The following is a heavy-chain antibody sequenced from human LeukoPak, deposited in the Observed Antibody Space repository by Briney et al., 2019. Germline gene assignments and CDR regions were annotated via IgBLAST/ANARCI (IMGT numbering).Heavy chain of an antibody. D-gene: IGHD3-10*01. V-gene: IGHV3-33*01. CDR2: ISYDGSNE. CDR1: GFTFNAYG. CDR3: ARGPYYGSGTLDY. J-gene: IGHJ4*02. Sequence: GGSLRLSCAASGFTFNAYGMHWVRQAPGKGLEWVAVISYDGSNEYYADSVKGRFTISRDSSKNTLYLQMNTLTAEDTAVYYCARGPYYGSGTLDYGGQGTLVTVSS.